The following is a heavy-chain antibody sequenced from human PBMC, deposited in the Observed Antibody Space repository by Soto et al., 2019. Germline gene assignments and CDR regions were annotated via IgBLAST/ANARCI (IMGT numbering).Heavy chain of an antibody. CDR1: GYTFTSYP. V-gene: IGHV1-3*01. CDR3: ARGPGGPDGPGDY. D-gene: IGHD2-15*01. Sequence: QVQLVQSGAEVKKPGASVKVSCKASGYTFTSYPMHWVRQAPGQRLEWMGGINAGNGNTKYSQKYQGRVTITRDTSASTAYMELSSLRSEDTAVYYCARGPGGPDGPGDYWGQGTLVTVSS. CDR2: INAGNGNT. J-gene: IGHJ4*02.